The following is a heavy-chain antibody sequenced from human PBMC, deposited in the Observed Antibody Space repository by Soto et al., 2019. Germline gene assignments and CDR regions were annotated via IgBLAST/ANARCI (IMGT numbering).Heavy chain of an antibody. D-gene: IGHD4-17*01. CDR2: ISGSGGST. V-gene: IGHV3-23*01. CDR3: ARRQSTVVKGLDY. CDR1: GFTFSSYA. J-gene: IGHJ4*02. Sequence: EVQLLESGGGLVQPGGSLRLSCAASGFTFSSYAMSWVRQAPGKGLEWVSAISGSGGSTYYADSVKGRFTISKDNSKNTLYLQMNSLRAEDTAVYYCARRQSTVVKGLDYWGQGTLVTGSS.